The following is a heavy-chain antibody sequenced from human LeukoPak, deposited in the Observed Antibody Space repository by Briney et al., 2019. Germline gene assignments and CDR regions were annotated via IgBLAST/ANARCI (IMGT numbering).Heavy chain of an antibody. CDR1: GFTFSDYY. Sequence: GGSLRLSCVASGFTFSDYYMTWIRQAPGKGLEWVSYISNSGITISYGDSVRGRFTISRDNAKNSLYLQMNSLRAEDTAVYYCAREGSSGFDYWGQGTLVTVSS. D-gene: IGHD3-22*01. J-gene: IGHJ4*02. V-gene: IGHV3-11*04. CDR3: AREGSSGFDY. CDR2: ISNSGITI.